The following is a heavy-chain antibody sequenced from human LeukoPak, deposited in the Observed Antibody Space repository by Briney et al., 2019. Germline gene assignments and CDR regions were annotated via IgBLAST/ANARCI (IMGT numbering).Heavy chain of an antibody. V-gene: IGHV3-23*01. D-gene: IGHD1-1*01. Sequence: GGSLRLSCAASGFTFSRIAMAWVRQAPGKGLEWVSTIRSNGDTAYNADSVRGRFAISRDNSKNALFLQMNSLRVEDTAIYYCAKGQELDDGVFDSWGQGTLVTVSS. CDR2: IRSNGDTA. J-gene: IGHJ4*02. CDR1: GFTFSRIA. CDR3: AKGQELDDGVFDS.